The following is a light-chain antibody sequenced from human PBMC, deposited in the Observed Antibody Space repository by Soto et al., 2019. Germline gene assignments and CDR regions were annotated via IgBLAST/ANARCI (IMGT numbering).Light chain of an antibody. CDR3: QQFGGSPPRFT. Sequence: DIQMTQSPSSLSASVGDRVTITCRASQAIRNDLAWYQQKPGRAPKRLIYGSSSLQSGVPSRFSGRGSGTEFTLTISSLQPEDFATYYCQQFGGSPPRFTFGPGTKVEVK. V-gene: IGKV1-17*01. J-gene: IGKJ3*01. CDR2: GSS. CDR1: QAIRND.